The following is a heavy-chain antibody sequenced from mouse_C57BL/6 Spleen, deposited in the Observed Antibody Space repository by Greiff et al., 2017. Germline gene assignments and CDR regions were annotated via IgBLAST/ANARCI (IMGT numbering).Heavy chain of an antibody. J-gene: IGHJ2*01. D-gene: IGHD1-1*01. Sequence: VQLKESGPGLVKPSQSLSLTCSVTGYSITSGYYWNWIRQFPGNKLEWMGYISYDGSNNYNPSLKNRISITRDTSKNQFFLKLNSVTTEDTATYYCARGRLDGSFDYWGQGTTLTVSS. V-gene: IGHV3-6*01. CDR1: GYSITSGYY. CDR3: ARGRLDGSFDY. CDR2: ISYDGSN.